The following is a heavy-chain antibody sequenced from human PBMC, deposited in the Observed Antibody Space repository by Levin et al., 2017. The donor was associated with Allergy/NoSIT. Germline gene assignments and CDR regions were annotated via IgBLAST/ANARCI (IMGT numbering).Heavy chain of an antibody. V-gene: IGHV1-18*01. CDR1: GYTFTGYY. CDR2: FSAYNDDA. J-gene: IGHJ4*02. Sequence: ASVKVSCKTSGYTFTGYYVNWVRQAPGEGLEWMGHFSAYNDDAKYAQKFQGRVTMTADPSTTTAYMELRSLRSDDTALYYCAITAGPTDFDFWGQGTLVSVSS. D-gene: IGHD6-13*01. CDR3: AITAGPTDFDF.